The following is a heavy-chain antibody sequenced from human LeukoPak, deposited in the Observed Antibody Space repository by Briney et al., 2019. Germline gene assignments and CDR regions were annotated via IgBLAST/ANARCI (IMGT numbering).Heavy chain of an antibody. D-gene: IGHD6-19*01. V-gene: IGHV4-30-4*01. CDR1: GGSISSGDYY. J-gene: IGHJ4*02. Sequence: SETLSLTCTVSGGSISSGDYYWSWIRQPPGKGLEWIGYIYYSGSTYYNPSLKSRVTISVDTSKNQFSLKLSSVTAADTAVYYCARGGLSGWSPFDLYYFDYWGQGTLVTVSS. CDR3: ARGGLSGWSPFDLYYFDY. CDR2: IYYSGST.